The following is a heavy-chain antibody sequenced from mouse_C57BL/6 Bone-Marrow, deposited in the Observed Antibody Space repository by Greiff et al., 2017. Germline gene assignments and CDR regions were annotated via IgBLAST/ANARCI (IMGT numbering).Heavy chain of an antibody. CDR3: ARPRGAHYYGSSGWFAY. J-gene: IGHJ3*01. CDR1: GYTFTSYW. D-gene: IGHD1-1*01. Sequence: QVQLQQPGAELVKPGASVKMSCKASGYTFTSYWITWVKQRPGQGLEWIGDIYPGSGSTNYNEKFKSKATLTVDTASSTAYMQLSSRTSEDSAVYYCARPRGAHYYGSSGWFAYWGQGTLVTVSA. V-gene: IGHV1-55*01. CDR2: IYPGSGST.